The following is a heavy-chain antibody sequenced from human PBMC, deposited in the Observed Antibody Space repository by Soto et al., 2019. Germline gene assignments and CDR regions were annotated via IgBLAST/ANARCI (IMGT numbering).Heavy chain of an antibody. J-gene: IGHJ4*02. CDR1: GFTFSSYA. Sequence: EVQLLESGGGLVQPGGSLRLSCAASGFTFSSYAMSWVRQAPGKGLEWVSAISGSGGSTYYADSVKGRFTISSDNSKNTLYLQMNSLRAEDTAVYYCAKEQGYCSGGSCYSNDYWGQGTLVTVSS. CDR2: ISGSGGST. D-gene: IGHD2-15*01. V-gene: IGHV3-23*01. CDR3: AKEQGYCSGGSCYSNDY.